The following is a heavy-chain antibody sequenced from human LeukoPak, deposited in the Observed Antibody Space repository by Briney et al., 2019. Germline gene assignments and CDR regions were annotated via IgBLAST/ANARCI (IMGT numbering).Heavy chain of an antibody. D-gene: IGHD4-17*01. Sequence: ASVKVSCKVSGYTLTELSMHWVRQAPGKGLEWMGGFDPEDGETIYAQKFQGRVTMTEDTSTDTAYMELSSLRSEDTAVYYCARGTPLDYGDGPVSPYFDYWGQGTLVTVSS. CDR2: FDPEDGET. V-gene: IGHV1-24*01. CDR1: GYTLTELS. CDR3: ARGTPLDYGDGPVSPYFDY. J-gene: IGHJ4*02.